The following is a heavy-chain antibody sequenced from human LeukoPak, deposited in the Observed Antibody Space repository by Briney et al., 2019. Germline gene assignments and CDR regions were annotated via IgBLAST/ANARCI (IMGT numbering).Heavy chain of an antibody. CDR1: GGSISSYY. D-gene: IGHD3-22*01. CDR2: IYTSGST. Sequence: SETLSLTCTVSGGSISSYYWSWIRQPAGKGLEWIGRIYTSGSTNYNPSLKSRVTMSVDTSKNQFSLKLSSVTAADTAVYYCARDTYYYDSSGYPNNWFDPWGQGTLVTVSS. V-gene: IGHV4-4*07. CDR3: ARDTYYYDSSGYPNNWFDP. J-gene: IGHJ5*02.